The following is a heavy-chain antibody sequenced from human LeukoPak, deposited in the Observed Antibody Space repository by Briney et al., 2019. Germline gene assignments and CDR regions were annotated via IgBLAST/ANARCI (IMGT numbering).Heavy chain of an antibody. CDR3: AGKYLAVLDV. CDR2: IKPDGSEK. CDR1: GLTLKKYW. J-gene: IGHJ3*01. D-gene: IGHD2-2*01. Sequence: GGSLRLSCAASGLTLKKYWMTWVRQAPGKGLECVANIKPDGSEKFYLDSVKGRFTISRDNAKNSLYLQMNSLRVEDTAVYYCAGKYLAVLDVWGQGTMVAVSS. V-gene: IGHV3-7*04.